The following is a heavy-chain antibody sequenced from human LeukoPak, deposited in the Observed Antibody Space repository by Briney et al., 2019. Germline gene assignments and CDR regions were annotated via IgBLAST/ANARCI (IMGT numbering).Heavy chain of an antibody. Sequence: SETLSLTCTVSGGSISSYYWSWIRQPPGKGLEWIGYIYYSGSTNYNPSLKSRVTISVDTSKNQFSLKLSSVTAADTAVYYCASTPPSGLGELSPLNLFDYWGQGTLVTVSS. J-gene: IGHJ4*02. V-gene: IGHV4-59*08. CDR3: ASTPPSGLGELSPLNLFDY. CDR2: IYYSGST. D-gene: IGHD3-16*02. CDR1: GGSISSYY.